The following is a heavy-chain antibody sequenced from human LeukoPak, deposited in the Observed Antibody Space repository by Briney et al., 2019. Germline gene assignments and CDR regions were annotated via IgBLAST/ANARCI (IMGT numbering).Heavy chain of an antibody. CDR1: GFTFSSYG. CDR2: IWYDGSNK. V-gene: IGHV3-33*01. Sequence: GGSLRLSCAASGFTFSSYGMHWVRQAPGKGLEWVAVIWYDGSNKYYADSVKGRFTISRDNSKNTLYLQMNSLRAEDTAVYYCARGYDDKASNLYYYYGMDVWGQGTTVTVSS. J-gene: IGHJ6*02. D-gene: IGHD5-12*01. CDR3: ARGYDDKASNLYYYYGMDV.